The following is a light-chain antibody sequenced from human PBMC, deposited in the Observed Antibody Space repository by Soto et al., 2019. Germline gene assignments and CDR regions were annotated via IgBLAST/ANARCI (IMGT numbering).Light chain of an antibody. Sequence: DIQMTQSPSTLSASVGDRVTITCRASQSISSWLAWYQKKPGKAPKLLIFKASSLESWVPARFSGSGSGTEFPLTISSLQPDDFATYYCQQYNSYWTFGQGTKVEIK. CDR1: QSISSW. J-gene: IGKJ1*01. CDR3: QQYNSYWT. CDR2: KAS. V-gene: IGKV1-5*03.